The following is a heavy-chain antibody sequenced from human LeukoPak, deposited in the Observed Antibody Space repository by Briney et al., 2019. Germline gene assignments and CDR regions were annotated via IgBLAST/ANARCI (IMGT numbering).Heavy chain of an antibody. J-gene: IGHJ6*02. V-gene: IGHV3-21*01. CDR2: ISSSSNYI. CDR3: AKDSLRWSYFYYGMDV. Sequence: PGGSLRLSCAASGFSFSSYSMNWVRQAPGKGLEWVSSISSSSNYIYYADSVKGRFTISRDNAKNSLYLQMNSLRAEDTAVYYCAKDSLRWSYFYYGMDVWGQGTTVTVSS. D-gene: IGHD4-23*01. CDR1: GFSFSSYS.